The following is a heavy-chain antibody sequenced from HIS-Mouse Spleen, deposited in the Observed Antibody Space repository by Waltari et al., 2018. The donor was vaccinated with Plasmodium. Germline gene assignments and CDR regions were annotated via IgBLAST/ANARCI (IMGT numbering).Heavy chain of an antibody. J-gene: IGHJ4*02. V-gene: IGHV4-34*01. CDR2: INHSGST. D-gene: IGHD2-15*01. CDR3: ARLVVVASKDSY. CDR1: GGSFRCYY. Sequence: QVQLQQWGAGLLKPSETLSLTCAVYGGSFRCYYWSWIRQPPGKGLELIGEINHSGSTNYNPSLKSRVTISVDTSKNQFSLKLSSVTAADTAVYYCARLVVVASKDSYWGQGTLVTVSS.